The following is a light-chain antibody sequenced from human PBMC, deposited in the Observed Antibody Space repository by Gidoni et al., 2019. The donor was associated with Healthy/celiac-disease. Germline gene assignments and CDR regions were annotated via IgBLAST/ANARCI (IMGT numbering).Light chain of an antibody. Sequence: DIQLTQPPSFLSASVGDRVTITCRASQGISSYLAWYQHTPGKAPKLLIYAASTLQSGVPSRFSGSGSGTEFTLTISSLQPEDFATYYCQQLNSYPPLTFGGXTKVEIK. V-gene: IGKV1-9*01. CDR2: AAS. J-gene: IGKJ4*01. CDR3: QQLNSYPPLT. CDR1: QGISSY.